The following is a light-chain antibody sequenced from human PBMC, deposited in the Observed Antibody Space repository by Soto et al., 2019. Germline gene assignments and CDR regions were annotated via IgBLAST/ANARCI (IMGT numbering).Light chain of an antibody. CDR1: QPVDKNY. V-gene: IGKV3-20*01. Sequence: DIVLTQSPGTLSLSPGERATLSCRASQPVDKNYLAWYQQQPGQAPRLLIFGASSRATGIPDRFSGSGSGTDFTLTINRLDPEDFAVYHCQQYASASLTVGGGTKVEIK. J-gene: IGKJ4*01. CDR2: GAS. CDR3: QQYASASLT.